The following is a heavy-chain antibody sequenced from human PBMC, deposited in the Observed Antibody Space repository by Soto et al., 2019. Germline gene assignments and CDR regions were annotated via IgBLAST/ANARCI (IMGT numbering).Heavy chain of an antibody. D-gene: IGHD1-7*01. J-gene: IGHJ4*02. CDR2: VYYSGTT. V-gene: IGHV4-39*01. Sequence: PSETLSLTCTVSGASISSSSYYWGWIRQPPGKGLEWIGSVYYSGTTYYNPSLKSRVTISVDTSKSQFSLKLSSVTAADTAVYYCARARLDGGTSSRFDYWGQGTMVTVSS. CDR1: GASISSSSYY. CDR3: ARARLDGGTSSRFDY.